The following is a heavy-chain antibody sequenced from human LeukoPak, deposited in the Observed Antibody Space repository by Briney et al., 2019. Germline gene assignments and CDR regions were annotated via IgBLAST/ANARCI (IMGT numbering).Heavy chain of an antibody. V-gene: IGHV1-18*01. Sequence: ASVKVSCKASGYTFTSYGISWVRQAPGQGLEWMGWISAYNGNTNYAQKLQGRVTMTTDTSTITAYMELRSLRSDDTAVYYCARRPTHCSGSCCYYYYMDVWGKGTTVTVSS. D-gene: IGHD2-15*01. CDR2: ISAYNGNT. CDR1: GYTFTSYG. J-gene: IGHJ6*03. CDR3: ARRPTHCSGSCCYYYYMDV.